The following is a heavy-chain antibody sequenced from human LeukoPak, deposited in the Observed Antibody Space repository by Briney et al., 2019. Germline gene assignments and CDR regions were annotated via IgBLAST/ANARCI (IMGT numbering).Heavy chain of an antibody. CDR1: GFIHRRYA. J-gene: IGHJ4*02. CDR2: ISCRDGLT. V-gene: IGHV3-23*01. D-gene: IGHD5-12*01. Sequence: GGSLRLSRAGSGFIHRRYAMSGVRPPPGKGRDGVYGISCRDGLTKYADAAKGQFTVSRDNSKKTLYLQMNSLRAEDTAVYYCAKEYSGYDFDYWGQGTLVTVSS. CDR3: AKEYSGYDFDY.